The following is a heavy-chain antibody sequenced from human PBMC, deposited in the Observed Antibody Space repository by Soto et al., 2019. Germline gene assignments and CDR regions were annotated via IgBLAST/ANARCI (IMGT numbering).Heavy chain of an antibody. Sequence: QVQLQESGPGLVSPSQTLSLTCTVSGGSISTDHYHWTWIRQAPGKGQEWMGYIRYSGGIQFNPSLQSRVSMSVDTSKNLFSLRLSSVTAADTAVYFCAREDDGGDRDYYGLDVWGQGTTVTVSS. J-gene: IGHJ6*02. CDR3: AREDDGGDRDYYGLDV. CDR2: IRYSGGI. D-gene: IGHD2-21*02. CDR1: GGSISTDHYH. V-gene: IGHV4-30-4*01.